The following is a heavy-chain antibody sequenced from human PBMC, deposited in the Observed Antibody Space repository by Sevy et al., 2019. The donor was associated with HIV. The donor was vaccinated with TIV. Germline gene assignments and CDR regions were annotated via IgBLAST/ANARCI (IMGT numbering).Heavy chain of an antibody. CDR1: GTNFGAFA. J-gene: IGHJ6*02. CDR2: LSLQGTNK. D-gene: IGHD3-10*01. CDR3: AKDVVGGTYYIENYYYGMDV. V-gene: IGHV3-30*18. Sequence: GGSLRLSCAVSGTNFGAFAMHWVRQAPGKGLEWVAGLSLQGTNKYYADSLKGRFNTSRYNSKDILYLHMKSLRPEDTAIYYCAKDVVGGTYYIENYYYGMDVWGLGTTVTVSS.